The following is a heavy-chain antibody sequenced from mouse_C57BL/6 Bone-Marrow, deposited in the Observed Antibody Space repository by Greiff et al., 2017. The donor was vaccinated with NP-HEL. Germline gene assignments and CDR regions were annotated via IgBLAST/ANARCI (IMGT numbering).Heavy chain of an antibody. CDR1: GYTFTDYY. D-gene: IGHD2-2*01. CDR3: ARYGYEG. V-gene: IGHV1-26*01. Sequence: SGPELVKPGASVKISCKASGYTFTDYYMNWVKQSHGKSLEWIGDINPNNGGTSYNQKFKGKATLTVDKSSSTAYMELRSVTSEDSAVYNSARYGYEGWGQGTTLTVAA. J-gene: IGHJ2*01. CDR2: INPNNGGT.